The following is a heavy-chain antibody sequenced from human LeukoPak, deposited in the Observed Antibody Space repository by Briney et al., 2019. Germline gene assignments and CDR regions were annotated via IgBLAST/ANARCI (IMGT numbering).Heavy chain of an antibody. Sequence: GGSLRLSCAASGFTFSSYEMNWVRQAPGKGLEWFSYISSSGSTVYYADSVKGRFTISRDNAKNSLYLQMNSLRVEDRAVYYCARSAGTWFDPWGQGTLVTVSS. D-gene: IGHD1-1*01. CDR1: GFTFSSYE. J-gene: IGHJ5*02. V-gene: IGHV3-48*03. CDR2: ISSSGSTV. CDR3: ARSAGTWFDP.